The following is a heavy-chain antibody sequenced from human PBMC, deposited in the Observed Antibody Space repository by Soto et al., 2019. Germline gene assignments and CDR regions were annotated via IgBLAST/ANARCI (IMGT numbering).Heavy chain of an antibody. Sequence: EVQLLESGGGLVQPGGSLRLSCVASGFNFNNYAMTWVRQAPGKGLEWVSTISGSGGNTHYAESVKGRFTISRDNCKTTLFLQMNSLRAEDTAVYYCAKGKANTLFGVDTLFDYWGQGTLVTVSS. D-gene: IGHD3-3*01. CDR2: ISGSGGNT. J-gene: IGHJ4*02. V-gene: IGHV3-23*01. CDR3: AKGKANTLFGVDTLFDY. CDR1: GFNFNNYA.